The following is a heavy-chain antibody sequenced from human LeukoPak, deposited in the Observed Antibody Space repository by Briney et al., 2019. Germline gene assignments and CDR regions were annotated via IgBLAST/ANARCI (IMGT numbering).Heavy chain of an antibody. J-gene: IGHJ6*02. CDR1: GGSIRSYY. Sequence: SETLSLTCTVSGGSIRSYYWSWIRQPPGKGLEWIGYIYYGGSTSSNPSLKSRVTISVDTSKNQFSLKLASVTAADTAVYYCARGGQYYYYGMDVWGQGTTVTVSS. CDR2: IYYGGST. CDR3: ARGGQYYYYGMDV. D-gene: IGHD2-15*01. V-gene: IGHV4-59*01.